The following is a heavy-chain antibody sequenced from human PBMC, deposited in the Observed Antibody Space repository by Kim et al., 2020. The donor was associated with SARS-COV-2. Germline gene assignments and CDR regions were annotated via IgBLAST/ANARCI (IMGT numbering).Heavy chain of an antibody. CDR1: GFTFSTYW. Sequence: GGSLRLSCAASGFTFSTYWMHWVRQAPGEGLVWVSRINTDGSTTNYADSVKGRFTVSRDNAKNTLYLQMNSLRVEDTAVYYFTRDKPIDYWGQGTLVTVS. CDR2: INTDGSTT. CDR3: TRDKPIDY. J-gene: IGHJ4*02. V-gene: IGHV3-74*01.